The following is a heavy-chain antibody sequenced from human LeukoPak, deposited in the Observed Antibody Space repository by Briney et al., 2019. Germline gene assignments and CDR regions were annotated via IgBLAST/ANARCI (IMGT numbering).Heavy chain of an antibody. Sequence: GGSLRLSCAASGFTFSSYAMSWVRQAPGKGLEWVSAISGSGGSTYYADSVKGRFTISRDNSKNTLYLQMNSLRAEDTAVYYCAREKPCTSCYLRGRGNWFDPWGQGTLVTVSS. CDR1: GFTFSSYA. CDR2: ISGSGGST. D-gene: IGHD2-2*01. CDR3: AREKPCTSCYLRGRGNWFDP. J-gene: IGHJ5*02. V-gene: IGHV3-23*01.